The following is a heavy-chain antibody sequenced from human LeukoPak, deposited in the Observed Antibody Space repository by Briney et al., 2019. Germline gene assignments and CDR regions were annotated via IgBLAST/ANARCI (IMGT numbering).Heavy chain of an antibody. CDR2: IYSSGST. CDR1: GGSVISYF. Sequence: SETLSLTCTVSGGSVISYFWSWIRQPPGKGLEWIGYIYSSGSTVYNPSLKSRVTISLDTSKNQFSLKLSSVTAADTAVYYCARSGSHAAAGDYWGQGTLVTVSS. CDR3: ARSGSHAAAGDY. D-gene: IGHD2-15*01. J-gene: IGHJ4*02. V-gene: IGHV4-59*08.